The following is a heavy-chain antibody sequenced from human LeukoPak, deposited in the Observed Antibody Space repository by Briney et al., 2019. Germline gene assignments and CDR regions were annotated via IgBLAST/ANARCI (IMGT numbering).Heavy chain of an antibody. J-gene: IGHJ4*02. Sequence: GGSLRLSCVVSGFTFSTHAMTWVRQAPGKGLERVSDISGPGGTTYYAASVKGRFTISRDNSKNSLYLQMNSLRTEDTALYYCAKEAYYDFWSGNHFDYWGQGTLVTVSS. CDR3: AKEAYYDFWSGNHFDY. D-gene: IGHD3-3*01. V-gene: IGHV3-23*01. CDR1: GFTFSTHA. CDR2: ISGPGGTT.